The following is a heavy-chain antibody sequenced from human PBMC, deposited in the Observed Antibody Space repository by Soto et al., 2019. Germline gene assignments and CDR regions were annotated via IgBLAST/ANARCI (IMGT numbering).Heavy chain of an antibody. CDR1: GGSITNYY. J-gene: IGHJ6*02. D-gene: IGHD1-26*01. V-gene: IGHV4-59*12. CDR2: VSDSGST. Sequence: QVQLQESGPGLVKPSETLSLMCTVSGGSITNYYWSWIRQSPAKGLEWIGYVSDSGSTKYNPSRKSRVTISVDTSKNQFSLKLTSLTAADTAVYYCARERVGHSAMDVWGQGPTVTVSS. CDR3: ARERVGHSAMDV.